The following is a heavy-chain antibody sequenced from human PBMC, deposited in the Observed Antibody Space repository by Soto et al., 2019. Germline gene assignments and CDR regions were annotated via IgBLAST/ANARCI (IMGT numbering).Heavy chain of an antibody. D-gene: IGHD1-20*01. CDR1: GYSFTGYW. Sequence: PGESLKISCKGSGYSFTGYWISWVRQMPGKGLEWMGRIDPSDSYTTYSPSFQGHVTISADKSISTAYLQWSGLKASDTAMYYCARQLTGSAFAFDPWGQGTLVTVSS. V-gene: IGHV5-10-1*01. CDR3: ARQLTGSAFAFDP. J-gene: IGHJ5*02. CDR2: IDPSDSYT.